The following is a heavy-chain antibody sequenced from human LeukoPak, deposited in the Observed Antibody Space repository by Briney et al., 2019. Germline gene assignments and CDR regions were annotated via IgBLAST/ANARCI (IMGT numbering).Heavy chain of an antibody. CDR1: GFSFSVYA. D-gene: IGHD2-8*01. CDR3: AKYAGRNGDWYFDL. V-gene: IGHV3-23*01. J-gene: IGHJ2*01. Sequence: GGSLRLSCAASGFSFSVYAMSWVRQAPGKGLEWISAMSGTGGYTYYADSVKGRSTISRDNSKNTLSLQMTSLRADDTAIYYCAKYAGRNGDWYFDLWGRGTLVTVSS. CDR2: MSGTGGYT.